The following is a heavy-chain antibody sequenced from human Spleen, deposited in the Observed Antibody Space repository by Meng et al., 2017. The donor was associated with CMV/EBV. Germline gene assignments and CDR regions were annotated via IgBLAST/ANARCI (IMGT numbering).Heavy chain of an antibody. CDR3: TRSGTYGDPFDI. Sequence: GESLKISCAASRFAFNSYAMNWVRQAPGKGLEWVGFIRSKAYGGTTEYAASVKGRFTISRDDSKAIAYLQMSSLKTEDTALYHCTRSGTYGDPFDIWGQGTMVTVSS. CDR1: RFAFNSYA. J-gene: IGHJ3*02. D-gene: IGHD1-26*01. CDR2: IRSKAYGGTT. V-gene: IGHV3-49*04.